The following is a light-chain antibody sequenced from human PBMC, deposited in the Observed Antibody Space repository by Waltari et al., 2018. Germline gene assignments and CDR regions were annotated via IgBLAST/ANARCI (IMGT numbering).Light chain of an antibody. CDR3: QHYVRLPAT. Sequence: EIVLTQSPGTLSLSLGERATLSCRASQSVRRSLAWYQQKAGQAPRLLIYGASSRATGIPDRFSGSGSGTDFSLTISRLEPEDFAVYYCQHYVRLPATFGQGTKVEI. CDR2: GAS. V-gene: IGKV3-20*01. J-gene: IGKJ1*01. CDR1: QSVRRS.